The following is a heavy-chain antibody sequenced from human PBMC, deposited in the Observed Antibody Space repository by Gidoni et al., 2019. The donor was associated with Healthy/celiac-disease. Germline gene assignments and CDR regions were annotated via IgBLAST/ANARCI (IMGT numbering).Heavy chain of an antibody. CDR1: GSSLSTSGVG. Sequence: QITLKESGTTLVKPTQTLTLTCTFSGSSLSTSGVGVGCIRQPPGKAREWLALIYWDDDKRYSPSLKSRHTITKDTSKNQVVLTMTNMDPVDTATYYCAHALTYYYGSGSSRSCDYWGQGTLVTVSS. J-gene: IGHJ4*02. D-gene: IGHD3-10*01. CDR2: IYWDDDK. V-gene: IGHV2-5*02. CDR3: AHALTYYYGSGSSRSCDY.